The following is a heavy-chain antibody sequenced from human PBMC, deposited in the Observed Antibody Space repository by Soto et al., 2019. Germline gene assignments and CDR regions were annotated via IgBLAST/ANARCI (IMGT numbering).Heavy chain of an antibody. D-gene: IGHD3-3*01. CDR2: INPATGAA. CDR1: GYPVTAYY. J-gene: IGHJ3*02. Sequence: QLHLVQSGAVVKKPGASVTVSCSASGYPVTAYYMHWVRQAPGRGLEWKGGINPATGAAKYTLTFQGSITKTRDASTSTVFMERSSLSSEDAAVFLCARGGGVGVAGSAAFDMWGQGTLVTVSS. V-gene: IGHV1-2*02. CDR3: ARGGGVGVAGSAAFDM.